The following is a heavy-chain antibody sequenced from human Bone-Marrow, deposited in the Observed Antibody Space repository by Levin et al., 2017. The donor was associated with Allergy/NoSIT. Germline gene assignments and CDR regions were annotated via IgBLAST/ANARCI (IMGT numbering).Heavy chain of an antibody. V-gene: IGHV3-74*01. Sequence: GESLKISCAASGFDFSSYSMYWVRQVPGKGLVWVSRINSDGSITRYADSVKGRFTISTDNAKNTLYLQLNSLRAEDTGVYYCARDREYSSGWHGLGAYYYAMDVWGQGTTVTV. D-gene: IGHD6-19*01. CDR1: GFDFSSYS. CDR3: ARDREYSSGWHGLGAYYYAMDV. CDR2: INSDGSIT. J-gene: IGHJ6*02.